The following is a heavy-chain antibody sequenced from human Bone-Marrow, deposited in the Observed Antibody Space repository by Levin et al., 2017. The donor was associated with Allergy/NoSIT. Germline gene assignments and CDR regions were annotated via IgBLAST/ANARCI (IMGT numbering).Heavy chain of an antibody. CDR2: IYSSGDT. CDR3: VRPDRRTAVAGSHFQH. D-gene: IGHD6-19*01. Sequence: PSETLSLTCTVSGGSISSSSYYWGWIRQPPGKGLEWIGSIYSSGDTYYTPSLRSRVTISVDTSKNQISLKLSSVTAADTAMYYCVRPDRRTAVAGSHFQHWGQGTLVIVSS. J-gene: IGHJ1*01. V-gene: IGHV4-39*01. CDR1: GGSISSSSYY.